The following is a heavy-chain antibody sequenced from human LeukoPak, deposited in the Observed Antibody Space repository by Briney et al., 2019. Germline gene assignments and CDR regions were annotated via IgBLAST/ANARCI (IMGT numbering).Heavy chain of an antibody. CDR1: GFTFSSYS. CDR2: ISSSSSTI. V-gene: IGHV3-48*01. D-gene: IGHD3-9*01. Sequence: GGSLRLSCAASGFTFSSYSMNWVRQAPGKGLEWVSYISSSSSTIYYADSVKGRFTISRDNAKNSLYLQMNSLRAEDTAVYYCARGEGSYYDILTGYWPWFDPWGQGTLVTVSS. CDR3: ARGEGSYYDILTGYWPWFDP. J-gene: IGHJ5*02.